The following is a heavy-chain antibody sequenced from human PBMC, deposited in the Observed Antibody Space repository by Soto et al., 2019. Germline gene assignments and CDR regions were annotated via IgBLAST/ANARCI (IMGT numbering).Heavy chain of an antibody. CDR1: GDSIISSDFY. CDR2: IFYLGSS. D-gene: IGHD3-3*02. J-gene: IGHJ5*02. Sequence: SETLSLTCTVSGDSIISSDFYWGWVRQPPGKGLEWIGSIFYLGSSYYNPSLKSRVTMSVDTSKNQFSLRLGSVTAADTALYFCARHSLALRKNNWFDPWGQGIMVTVLL. CDR3: ARHSLALRKNNWFDP. V-gene: IGHV4-39*01.